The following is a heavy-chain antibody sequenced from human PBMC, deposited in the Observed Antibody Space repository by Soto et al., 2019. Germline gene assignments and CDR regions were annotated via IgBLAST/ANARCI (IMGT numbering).Heavy chain of an antibody. V-gene: IGHV3-30*18. Sequence: GSLRLSCAASGFTFSSYGMHWVRQAPGKGLEWVAVISYDGSNKYYADSVKGRFTISRDNSKNTLYLQMNSLRAEDTAVYYCANVPSGELLDAFDIWGQGTMVTVSS. CDR2: ISYDGSNK. J-gene: IGHJ3*02. CDR3: ANVPSGELLDAFDI. D-gene: IGHD6-25*01. CDR1: GFTFSSYG.